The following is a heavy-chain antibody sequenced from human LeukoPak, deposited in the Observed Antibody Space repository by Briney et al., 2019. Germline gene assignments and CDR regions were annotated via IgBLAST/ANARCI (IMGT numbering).Heavy chain of an antibody. V-gene: IGHV3-48*04. D-gene: IGHD6-6*01. CDR2: ISGSGSTV. CDR1: GFTFSTYS. J-gene: IGHJ4*02. CDR3: ARDRLAALDY. Sequence: GGSLRLSCAASGFTFSTYSMNWVRQAPGKGLDWVSYISGSGSTVYYGDSVKGRFTISRDNAKNSLYLQMNSLRAEDTALYYCARDRLAALDYWGQGTLVTVSS.